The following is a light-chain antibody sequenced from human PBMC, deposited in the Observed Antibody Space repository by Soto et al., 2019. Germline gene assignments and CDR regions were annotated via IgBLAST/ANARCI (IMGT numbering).Light chain of an antibody. CDR3: SSYTSSSTRV. J-gene: IGLJ1*01. Sequence: QPVLTQPASVSGSPGQSITISCTGTSSDVGGYNYVSWYQQHPGKAPKLMIYDVSNRPSGVSNRFSGSKSGNTASLTISGLAADDQADYYCSSYTSSSTRVFGSGTKLTVL. CDR1: SSDVGGYNY. V-gene: IGLV2-14*01. CDR2: DVS.